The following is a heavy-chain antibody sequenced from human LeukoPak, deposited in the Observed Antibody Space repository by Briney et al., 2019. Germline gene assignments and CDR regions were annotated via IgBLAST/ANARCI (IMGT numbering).Heavy chain of an antibody. J-gene: IGHJ4*02. V-gene: IGHV1-2*02. Sequence: VASVKVSCKASGYTFTGYYMHWVRQAPGQGLEWMGWINPSSGATTYARKFQGGVTMTRDTSISTVYMELSRLRSDDTAVYYCARGRGSYSGSGSYSDYWGQGTLVTVSS. CDR1: GYTFTGYY. CDR3: ARGRGSYSGSGSYSDY. D-gene: IGHD3-10*01. CDR2: INPSSGAT.